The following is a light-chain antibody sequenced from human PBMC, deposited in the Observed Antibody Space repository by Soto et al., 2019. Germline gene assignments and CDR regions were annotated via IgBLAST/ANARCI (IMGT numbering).Light chain of an antibody. CDR1: SSDVGSYNL. CDR2: EGS. J-gene: IGLJ2*01. Sequence: QSALTQPASVSGSPGQSITISCTGTSSDVGSYNLVSWYQQHPGKAPKLMIYEGSKRPSGVSNRFSGSKSGNTASLTISGLHAEHEADYYCCSYAGKVFGGGTKLTVL. CDR3: CSYAGKV. V-gene: IGLV2-23*01.